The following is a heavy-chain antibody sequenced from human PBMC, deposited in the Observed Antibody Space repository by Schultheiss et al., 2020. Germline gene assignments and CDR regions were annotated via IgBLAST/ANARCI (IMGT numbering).Heavy chain of an antibody. V-gene: IGHV3-30-3*01. CDR1: GFTFSSYA. Sequence: GGSLRLSCAASGFTFSSYAMHWVRQAPGKGLEWVAVISYDGSNKYYADSVKGRFTISRDNSKNTLYLQMNSLRAEDTAVYYCARDPRSLVVAATLGLDPYWFDPWGQGTLVTVSS. CDR2: ISYDGSNK. D-gene: IGHD2-15*01. CDR3: ARDPRSLVVAATLGLDPYWFDP. J-gene: IGHJ5*02.